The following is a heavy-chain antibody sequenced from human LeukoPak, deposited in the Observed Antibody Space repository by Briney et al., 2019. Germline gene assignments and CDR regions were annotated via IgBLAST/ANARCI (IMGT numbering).Heavy chain of an antibody. CDR2: ISYDGSNK. D-gene: IGHD3-22*01. Sequence: GGSLRLSCAASGFTFSSYAMHWVRQAPGKGLEWVAVISYDGSNKYYTDSVKGRFTISRDNSKNTLYLQMNSLRAEDTAVYYCARGSYYDSSGYYNWGQGTLVTVSS. CDR1: GFTFSSYA. J-gene: IGHJ4*02. CDR3: ARGSYYDSSGYYN. V-gene: IGHV3-30*10.